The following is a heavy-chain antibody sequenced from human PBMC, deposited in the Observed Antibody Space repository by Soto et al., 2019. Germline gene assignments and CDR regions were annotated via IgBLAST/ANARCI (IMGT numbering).Heavy chain of an antibody. Sequence: QVQLVESGGGVVQPGRSLRLSCAASGFTFSSYAMHWVRQAPGKGLEWVAVISYDGSNKYYADSVKGRFTISRDNSKNTLYLQMNSLRAEDTAVYYCARERDYYDSSAPGGDYYYGMDVW. V-gene: IGHV3-30-3*01. CDR2: ISYDGSNK. D-gene: IGHD3-22*01. J-gene: IGHJ6*01. CDR3: ARERDYYDSSAPGGDYYYGMDV. CDR1: GFTFSSYA.